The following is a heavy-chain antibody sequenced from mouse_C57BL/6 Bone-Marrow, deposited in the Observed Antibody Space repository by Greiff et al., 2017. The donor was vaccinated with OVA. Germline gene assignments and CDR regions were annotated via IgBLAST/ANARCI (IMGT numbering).Heavy chain of an antibody. CDR1: GFSLTSYG. CDR2: IWGVGST. V-gene: IGHV2-6*01. Sequence: QVQLQQSGPGLVAPSQSLSITCTVSGFSLTSYGVDWVRQSPGKGLEWLGVIWGVGSTNYNSALKSRLSISKDNSKSQVFLKMNSLQTDDTAMYYCASRAYGSSYNYAMDYWGQGTSVTVSS. J-gene: IGHJ4*01. CDR3: ASRAYGSSYNYAMDY. D-gene: IGHD1-1*01.